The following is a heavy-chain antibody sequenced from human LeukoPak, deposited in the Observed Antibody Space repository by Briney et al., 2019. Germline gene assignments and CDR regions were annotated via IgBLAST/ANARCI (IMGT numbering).Heavy chain of an antibody. D-gene: IGHD3-22*01. V-gene: IGHV3-23*01. J-gene: IGHJ3*02. Sequence: GGSLRLSCAASGFTFSSYAMSWVRQAPGKGLEWVSTMSGSGGSTYYADSVKGRFTISRDNSKNTLYLQMNSLRAEDTAVYYCAKPLGRDYYDSSGSDAFDIWGQGTMVTVSS. CDR1: GFTFSSYA. CDR2: MSGSGGST. CDR3: AKPLGRDYYDSSGSDAFDI.